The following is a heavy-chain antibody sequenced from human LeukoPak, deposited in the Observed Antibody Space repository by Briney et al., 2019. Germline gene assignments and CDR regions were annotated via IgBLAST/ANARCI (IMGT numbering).Heavy chain of an antibody. CDR3: ARPRLAGSSWSLMDV. D-gene: IGHD6-13*01. J-gene: IGHJ6*02. CDR1: GFTFSSYA. CDR2: ISSDGSNK. V-gene: IGHV3-30-3*01. Sequence: PGGSPRLSCAASGFTFSSYAIHWVRQAPGKGLEWVAVISSDGSNKYYADSVKGRFTISRDNSKNTLYLQMNTLRAEDTAVYYCARPRLAGSSWSLMDVWGQGTTVTVSS.